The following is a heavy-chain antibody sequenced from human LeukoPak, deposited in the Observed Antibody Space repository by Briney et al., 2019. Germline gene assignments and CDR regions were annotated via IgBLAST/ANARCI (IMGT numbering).Heavy chain of an antibody. CDR2: INTNTGNP. CDR3: ARWGARQVVVLRYFDSNWFDP. D-gene: IGHD3-9*01. Sequence: ASVKVSCKASGYTFVDFDINWVRQAPGQGLEWMGWINTNTGNPTYAQGFTGRFVFSLDTSVSTAYLQISSLKAEDTAVYYCARWGARQVVVLRYFDSNWFDPWGQGTLVTVSS. V-gene: IGHV7-4-1*02. CDR1: GYTFVDFD. J-gene: IGHJ5*02.